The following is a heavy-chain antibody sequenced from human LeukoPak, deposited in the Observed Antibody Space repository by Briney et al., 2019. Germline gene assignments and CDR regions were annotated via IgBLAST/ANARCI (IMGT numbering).Heavy chain of an antibody. V-gene: IGHV3-30*01. J-gene: IGHJ4*02. CDR1: GFTFSSYA. CDR2: ISYDGSNK. CDR3: ARAASPGSEPFDY. D-gene: IGHD1-14*01. Sequence: GRSLRLSCAASGFTFSSYAIHWVRQAPGKGLEWVAVISYDGSNKYYADSVKGRFTISRDNSKNTLYLQMNSLRAEDTAVYYCARAASPGSEPFDYWGQGTLVTVSS.